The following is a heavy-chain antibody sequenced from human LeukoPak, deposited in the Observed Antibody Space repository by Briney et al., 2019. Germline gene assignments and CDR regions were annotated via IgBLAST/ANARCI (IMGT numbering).Heavy chain of an antibody. J-gene: IGHJ4*02. V-gene: IGHV3-23*01. Sequence: GGSLSHSCAASGFTFISYALSWVRQAPGKGLEWVSAISGSGGSTCYADSVKARITISRDNSKNTLYLQMNSLRAEDTAVYYCAKHLKSFWNYDYWGTLVLVTVSS. D-gene: IGHD1-7*01. CDR1: GFTFISYA. CDR2: ISGSGGST. CDR3: AKHLKSFWNYDY.